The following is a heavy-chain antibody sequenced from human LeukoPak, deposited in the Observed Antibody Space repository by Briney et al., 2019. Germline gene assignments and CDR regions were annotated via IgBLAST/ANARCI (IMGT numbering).Heavy chain of an antibody. V-gene: IGHV1-2*02. J-gene: IGHJ6*03. CDR2: IDPNSGGT. D-gene: IGHD3-22*01. CDR1: GYTFTGYY. CDR3: ATSITMIRGDPYYYMDV. Sequence: ASVKVSCKASGYTFTGYYMHWVRQAPGQGLEWMGWIDPNSGGTNYAQKFQGRVTMTRDTSISTAYMVLNRLRSDDTAVYYCATSITMIRGDPYYYMDVWGKGTTVTISS.